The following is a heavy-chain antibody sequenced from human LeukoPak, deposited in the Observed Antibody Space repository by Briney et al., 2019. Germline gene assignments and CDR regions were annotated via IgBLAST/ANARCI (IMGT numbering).Heavy chain of an antibody. CDR3: AKIGSYYDILTGYYMEGFFDY. D-gene: IGHD3-9*01. V-gene: IGHV3-23*01. Sequence: PGGSLRLSCAASGSTFSSYAMSWVRQAPGKGLEWVSAISGSGGSTYYADSVKGRFTISRDNSKNTLYLQMNSLRAEDTAVYYCAKIGSYYDILTGYYMEGFFDYWGQGTLVTVSS. CDR1: GSTFSSYA. J-gene: IGHJ4*02. CDR2: ISGSGGST.